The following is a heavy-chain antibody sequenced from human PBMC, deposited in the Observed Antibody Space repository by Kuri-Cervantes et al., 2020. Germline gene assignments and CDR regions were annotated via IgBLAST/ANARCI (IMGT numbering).Heavy chain of an antibody. CDR2: IYYSGST. CDR3: ARALQFLEWHGAENWFDP. CDR1: GGSISSSSYY. D-gene: IGHD3-3*01. Sequence: SETLSLTCTVSGGSISSSSYYWGWIRQPPGKGLEWIGSIYYSGSTYYNPSLKSRVTISVDTSQNQFSLKLTSVTASDTAVYYCARALQFLEWHGAENWFDPWGQGTLVTVSS. V-gene: IGHV4-39*01. J-gene: IGHJ5*02.